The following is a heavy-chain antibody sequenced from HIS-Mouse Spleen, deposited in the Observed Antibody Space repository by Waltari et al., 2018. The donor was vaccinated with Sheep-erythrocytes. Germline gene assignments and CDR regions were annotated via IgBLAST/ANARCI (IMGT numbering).Heavy chain of an antibody. Sequence: QVQLQQWGAGLLKPSETLSLTCAVYGRSFGGYYWSWIRQPPGKGLEWIGEINHSGSTNYNPSLKSRVTISVDTSKNQFSLKLSSVTAADTAVYYCALSVDLAGAFDIWGQGTMVTVSS. CDR3: ALSVDLAGAFDI. CDR2: INHSGST. D-gene: IGHD6-19*01. J-gene: IGHJ3*02. V-gene: IGHV4-34*01. CDR1: GRSFGGYY.